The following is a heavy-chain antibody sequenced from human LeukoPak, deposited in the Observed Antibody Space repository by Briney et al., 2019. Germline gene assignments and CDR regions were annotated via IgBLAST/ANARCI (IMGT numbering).Heavy chain of an antibody. CDR1: GVSISNYF. CDR2: IYTSGTT. D-gene: IGHD2-15*01. Sequence: SETLSLTCTVSGVSISNYFWSWIRQPAGKGLEWIGRIYTSGTTNYNPSLKSRVTMSVDTSKNQFSLRLRSVTAADTAVYYCARGQGHCSGGTCYSKWVDYWGQRTLVTVSS. V-gene: IGHV4-4*07. J-gene: IGHJ4*02. CDR3: ARGQGHCSGGTCYSKWVDY.